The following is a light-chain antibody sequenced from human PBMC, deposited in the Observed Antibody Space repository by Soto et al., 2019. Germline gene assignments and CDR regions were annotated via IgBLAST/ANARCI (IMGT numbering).Light chain of an antibody. J-gene: IGKJ1*01. Sequence: EIVLTQSPGTLSLSPGKRATLSYSASWSISSSYIAWYQQRHGQAPRLLIYGAYSRATGIPERFSGSGSGTDFTLTISRLAPEDFAVYYCQQYVSSSWTFGQGTKVYIK. V-gene: IGKV3-20*01. CDR3: QQYVSSSWT. CDR2: GAY. CDR1: WSISSSY.